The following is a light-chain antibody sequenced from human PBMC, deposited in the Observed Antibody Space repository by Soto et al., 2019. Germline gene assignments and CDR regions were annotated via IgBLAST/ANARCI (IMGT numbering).Light chain of an antibody. CDR1: RSDVGGYNY. V-gene: IGLV2-11*01. Sequence: QSARTHPRSVSGSPGQSVTISSTATRSDVGGYNYVSWYQQYPGKAPKLMMYAVSERPSGVPDRFSGSKSGNTASLTISGLQAEDEADYHCCSYAGSDVVFGGGTQLTVL. J-gene: IGLJ2*01. CDR2: AVS. CDR3: CSYAGSDVV.